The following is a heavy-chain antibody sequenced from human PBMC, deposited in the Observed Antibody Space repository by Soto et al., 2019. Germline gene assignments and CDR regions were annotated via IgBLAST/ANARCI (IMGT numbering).Heavy chain of an antibody. V-gene: IGHV1-18*01. D-gene: IGHD3-16*02. Sequence: ASVKVSCKASGYTFTSYGISWVRQAPGQGLEWMGWISAYNGNTNYAQKLQGRVTMTTDTSTSTAYMELRSLRSDDTAVYYCAREDYDYVWGSYRYSISYYYYGMDVWGQGTTVTVS. CDR3: AREDYDYVWGSYRYSISYYYYGMDV. CDR1: GYTFTSYG. CDR2: ISAYNGNT. J-gene: IGHJ6*02.